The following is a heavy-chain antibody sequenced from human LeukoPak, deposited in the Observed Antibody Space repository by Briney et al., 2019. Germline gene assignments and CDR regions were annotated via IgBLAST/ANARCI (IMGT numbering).Heavy chain of an antibody. CDR2: ISYGGTT. J-gene: IGHJ4*02. CDR3: ARHFDS. V-gene: IGHV4-39*01. Sequence: KPSETLPLTCTVSGVSIISSSYDWGWIRQPPGKGLEWIGSISYGGTTDYNPSLKSRVTISVDASKNQFSLRVSSVTAADTAVYYCARHFDSWGQGTLVTVSS. CDR1: GVSIISSSYD.